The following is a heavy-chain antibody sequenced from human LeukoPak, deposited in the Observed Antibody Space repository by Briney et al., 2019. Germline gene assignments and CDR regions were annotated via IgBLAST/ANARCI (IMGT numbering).Heavy chain of an antibody. Sequence: ASVKVSCKASGYAFSAYHIHWVRQAPGQGLEWMGRINPNSGLPNYAQKFQGRVTMTTDTSTSTAYMELWSLRSDDTAVYYCARVRDNDYGDFWGQGTLVTVSS. CDR3: ARVRDNDYGDF. D-gene: IGHD2-15*01. CDR2: INPNSGLP. J-gene: IGHJ4*02. V-gene: IGHV1-2*06. CDR1: GYAFSAYH.